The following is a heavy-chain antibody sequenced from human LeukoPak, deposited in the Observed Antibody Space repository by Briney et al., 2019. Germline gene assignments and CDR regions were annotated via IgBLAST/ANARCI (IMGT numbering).Heavy chain of an antibody. CDR3: AAPTIAYGDLPGVFDAFDI. D-gene: IGHD4-17*01. CDR1: GYSISSGYY. Sequence: PSETLSLTCTVSGYSISSGYYWGWIRQPPGKGLEWIGSIYHSGSTYYNPSLKSRVTISVDTSKNQFSLKLSSVTAADTAVYYCAAPTIAYGDLPGVFDAFDIWGQGTMVTVSS. CDR2: IYHSGST. J-gene: IGHJ3*02. V-gene: IGHV4-38-2*02.